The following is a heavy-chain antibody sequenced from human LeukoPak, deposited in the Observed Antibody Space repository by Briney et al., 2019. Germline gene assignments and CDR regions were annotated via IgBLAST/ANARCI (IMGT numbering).Heavy chain of an antibody. J-gene: IGHJ4*02. CDR1: GASIDSYY. Sequence: SETLSLTCTISGASIDSYYWSWIRQPPGKGLEWIGYIYYSGSTNYNPSLKSRVTISVDTSKNQFSLKLTSVTAADTALYYCARGAYSYGHPPSLDYWGQGTLVTVSS. V-gene: IGHV4-59*01. D-gene: IGHD5-18*01. CDR2: IYYSGST. CDR3: ARGAYSYGHPPSLDY.